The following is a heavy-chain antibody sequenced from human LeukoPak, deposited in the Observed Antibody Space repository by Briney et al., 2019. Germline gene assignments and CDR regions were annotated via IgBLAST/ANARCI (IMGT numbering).Heavy chain of an antibody. CDR3: ARGGKGNADGYNQALNY. CDR2: INPSGGST. J-gene: IGHJ4*02. Sequence: GASVKASCEASGYTFTNYYIHWVRQAPGQGLEWMGIINPSGGSTTYAQKFQGRVTMTRDTSTSTVYMELSSLRSEDTAVYYCARGGKGNADGYNQALNYWGQGTLVTVSS. CDR1: GYTFTNYY. V-gene: IGHV1-46*01. D-gene: IGHD5-24*01.